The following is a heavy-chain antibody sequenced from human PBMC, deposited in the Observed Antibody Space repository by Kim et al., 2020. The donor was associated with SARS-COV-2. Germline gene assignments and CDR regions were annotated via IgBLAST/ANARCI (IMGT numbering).Heavy chain of an antibody. J-gene: IGHJ6*02. Sequence: GGSLRLSCAASGFTFSNAWMSWVRQAPGKGLEWVGRIKSKTDGGTTDYAAPVKGRFTISRDDSKNTLYLQMNSLKTEDTAVYYCTTDSADGYYYYGMDVWGQGTTVTVSS. CDR3: TTDSADGYYYYGMDV. D-gene: IGHD2-15*01. CDR2: IKSKTDGGTT. V-gene: IGHV3-15*01. CDR1: GFTFSNAW.